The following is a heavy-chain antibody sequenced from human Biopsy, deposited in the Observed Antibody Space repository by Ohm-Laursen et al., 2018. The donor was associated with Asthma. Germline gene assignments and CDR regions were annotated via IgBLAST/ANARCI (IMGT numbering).Heavy chain of an antibody. V-gene: IGHV4-31*03. Sequence: TLSLTCTVSGGSLSSGPYYWSWVRQHPGKGLEWIGYINYSGSTFYSPSLESRVTVSVDTSKNQFSLKLSSVTAADTAVYYCARGGGAHFQHWGQGTLVTVPS. D-gene: IGHD2-21*01. CDR2: INYSGST. CDR3: ARGGGAHFQH. CDR1: GGSLSSGPYY. J-gene: IGHJ1*01.